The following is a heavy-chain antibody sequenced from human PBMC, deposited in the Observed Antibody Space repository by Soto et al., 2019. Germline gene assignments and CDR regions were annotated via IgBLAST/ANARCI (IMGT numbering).Heavy chain of an antibody. V-gene: IGHV3-11*01. CDR1: GFTFSDYY. D-gene: IGHD2-8*01. J-gene: IGHJ3*02. CDR3: ARDSNYATIVRVAFDI. Sequence: GGSLRLSCAASGFTFSDYYMSWIRQAPGKGLEWVSYISSSGSTIYYADSVKGRFTISRDNAKNSLYLQMNSLRAEDTAVYYCARDSNYATIVRVAFDIWGQGTMVTVSS. CDR2: ISSSGSTI.